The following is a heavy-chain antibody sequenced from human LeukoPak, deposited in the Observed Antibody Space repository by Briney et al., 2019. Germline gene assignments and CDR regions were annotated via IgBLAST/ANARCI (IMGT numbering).Heavy chain of an antibody. Sequence: SGPTLVKPTETLTLTCTFSGFSLSTTGVNVGWVRQPPGKALEWLALIYWDDDKRYSPSLKSRLTLTKDTSKNQVVLTMTNMDPLDTATYYCEHTAVNGSFYWGQGTLVTVSS. CDR1: GFSLSTTGVN. D-gene: IGHD1-26*01. V-gene: IGHV2-5*02. J-gene: IGHJ4*02. CDR2: IYWDDDK. CDR3: EHTAVNGSFY.